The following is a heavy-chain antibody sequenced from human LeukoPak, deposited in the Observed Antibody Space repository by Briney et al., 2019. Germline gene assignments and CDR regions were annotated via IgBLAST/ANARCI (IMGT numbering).Heavy chain of an antibody. Sequence: RGSLRLSCAASGFTFSSYAMSWVRQAPGKGLEWVSAISGSGGSTYYADSVKGRFTISRDNSKNTLYLQMNSLRAEDTAVYYCAKTLGYYYYYYMDVWGKGTTVTVSS. D-gene: IGHD1-26*01. CDR1: GFTFSSYA. V-gene: IGHV3-23*01. CDR3: AKTLGYYYYYYMDV. J-gene: IGHJ6*03. CDR2: ISGSGGST.